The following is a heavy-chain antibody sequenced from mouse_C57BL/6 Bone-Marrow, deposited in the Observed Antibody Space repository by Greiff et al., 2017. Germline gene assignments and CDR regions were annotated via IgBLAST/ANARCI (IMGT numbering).Heavy chain of an antibody. CDR3: TTLRSLMDY. V-gene: IGHV14-4*01. CDR2: IDPENGDT. J-gene: IGHJ4*01. D-gene: IGHD1-1*01. Sequence: VQLQQSGAELVRPGASVKLSCTASGFNIKDDYMHWVKQRPEQGLEWIGWIDPENGDTEYASKFQGKVTITADTSSNTAYLQLSSLTSEDTAVYYCTTLRSLMDYWGQGTSVTVSS. CDR1: GFNIKDDY.